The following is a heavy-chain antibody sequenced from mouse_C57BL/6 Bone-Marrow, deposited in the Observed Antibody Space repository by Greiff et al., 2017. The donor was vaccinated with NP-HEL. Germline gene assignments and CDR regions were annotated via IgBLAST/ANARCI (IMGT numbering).Heavy chain of an antibody. CDR3: ARSIITTVVEVDY. Sequence: VQLKQSGAELAKPGASVKLSCKASGYTFTSYWMHWVKQRPGQGLEWIGYINPSSGYTKYNQKFKDKATLTADKSSSTAYMQLSSLTYEDSAVYYCARSIITTVVEVDYWGQGTTLTVSS. D-gene: IGHD1-1*01. V-gene: IGHV1-7*01. J-gene: IGHJ2*01. CDR1: GYTFTSYW. CDR2: INPSSGYT.